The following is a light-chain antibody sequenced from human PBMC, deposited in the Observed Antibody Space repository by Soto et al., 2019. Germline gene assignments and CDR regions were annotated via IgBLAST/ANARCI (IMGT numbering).Light chain of an antibody. CDR1: QSVSSK. Sequence: EIVMTQSPATLSVSPGEGATLSCRASQSVSSKLAWYQQKPGQAPRLLIYGASTRATGIPARFSGSGSGTEFTLIISSLQSEDSAVYYCQQRASWPPFTFGQGTKLEV. CDR3: QQRASWPPFT. CDR2: GAS. V-gene: IGKV3-15*01. J-gene: IGKJ2*01.